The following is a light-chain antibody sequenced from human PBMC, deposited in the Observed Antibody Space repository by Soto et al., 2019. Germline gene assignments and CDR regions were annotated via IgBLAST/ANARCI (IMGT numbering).Light chain of an antibody. CDR2: LAS. CDR3: QYLNSHPLS. V-gene: IGKV1-9*01. CDR1: RGISSY. J-gene: IGKJ4*01. Sequence: IQLTQSPSSLSASVGDRVTITCRASRGISSYLAWDQQKPGQAPKLLIYLASTLQSGVPSRFSGSGSGTDFSLTISSLQPEDVATYYCQYLNSHPLSFGGGTKVEIK.